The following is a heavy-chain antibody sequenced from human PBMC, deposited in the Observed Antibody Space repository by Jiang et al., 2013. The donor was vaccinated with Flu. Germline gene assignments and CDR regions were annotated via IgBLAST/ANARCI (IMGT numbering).Heavy chain of an antibody. CDR2: INHSGST. D-gene: IGHD4-17*01. Sequence: LKPSETLSLTCAVYGGSFSGYYWSWIRQPPGKGLEWIGEINHSGSTNYNPSLKSRVTISVDTSKNQFSLKLSSVTAADTAVYYCAGNRDYGDAFDIWGQGTMVTVSS. V-gene: IGHV4-34*01. CDR1: GGSFSGYY. CDR3: AGNRDYGDAFDI. J-gene: IGHJ3*02.